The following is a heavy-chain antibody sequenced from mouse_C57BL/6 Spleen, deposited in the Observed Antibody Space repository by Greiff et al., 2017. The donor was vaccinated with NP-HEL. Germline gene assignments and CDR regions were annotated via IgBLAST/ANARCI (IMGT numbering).Heavy chain of an antibody. V-gene: IGHV3-6*01. CDR3: TGGFDY. CDR1: GYSITSGYY. J-gene: IGHJ2*01. CDR2: ISYDGSN. Sequence: VQLKESGPGLVKPSQSLSLTCSVTGYSITSGYYWNWIRQFPGNKLECMGYISYDGSNNYNQSLKNRISITRDTSKNQFFLKLNSVTTEDTATYYCTGGFDYWGQGTTLTVSS.